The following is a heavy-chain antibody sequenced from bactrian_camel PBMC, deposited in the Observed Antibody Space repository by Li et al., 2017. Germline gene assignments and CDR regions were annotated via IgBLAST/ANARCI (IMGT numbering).Heavy chain of an antibody. J-gene: IGHJ6*01. CDR2: IDSDGST. V-gene: IGHV3S53*01. Sequence: WFRHPPGKPGLEREGEGLAAIDSDGSTTYADSVKGRFTISKDNTKNAVYLQMSSLKPDDTAMYFCAADEGMDSFSRLLAPTLRVRPVPGCAAFAYWGQGTQVTVS. D-gene: IGHD3*01. CDR3: AADEGMDSFSRLLAPTLRVRPVPGCAAFAY.